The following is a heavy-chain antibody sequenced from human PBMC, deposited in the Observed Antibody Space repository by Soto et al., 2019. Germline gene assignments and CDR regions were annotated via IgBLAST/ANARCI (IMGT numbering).Heavy chain of an antibody. CDR2: NSTYNGNT. CDR1: GYSFSDYG. J-gene: IGHJ6*02. CDR3: ARYGYSSGWYLGTGMDV. Sequence: QVQLVQSGAEVKKPGASLKVSCQASGYSFSDYGIAWVRRAPGQGLAWVGWNSTYNGNTNYAQKFQGRVTMTTDTSANTAYMELRSLRSDDTAMYYCARYGYSSGWYLGTGMDVWGQGTPVTVSS. D-gene: IGHD6-19*01. V-gene: IGHV1-18*04.